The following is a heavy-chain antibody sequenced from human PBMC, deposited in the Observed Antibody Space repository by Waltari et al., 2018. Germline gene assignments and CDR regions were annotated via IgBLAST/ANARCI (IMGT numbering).Heavy chain of an antibody. D-gene: IGHD3-22*01. Sequence: QVQLVESGGGVVQPGRSLRLSFAALGFTFRSYGMPWVRQAPGQGLGGVAVISYDGSNKSYADSVKGRFNISRDNSKNTLYLQMNSLRAEDTAVYYCAREVSSDSNFDYWGQGTLVTVSS. CDR3: AREVSSDSNFDY. CDR1: GFTFRSYG. V-gene: IGHV3-30*03. CDR2: ISYDGSNK. J-gene: IGHJ4*02.